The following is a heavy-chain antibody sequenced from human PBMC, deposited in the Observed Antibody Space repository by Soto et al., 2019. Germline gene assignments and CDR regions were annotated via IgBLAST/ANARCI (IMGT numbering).Heavy chain of an antibody. J-gene: IGHJ5*02. CDR2: IVVGSGNT. CDR1: GFTFTSSA. D-gene: IGHD3-22*01. CDR3: ARDRGPSSGYYPYWFDP. V-gene: IGHV1-58*01. Sequence: GASVKVSCKASGFTFTSSAVQWVRQARGQRLEWIGWIVVGSGNTNYAQNFQGRVTITTDKSTSTAYMELSSLRSEDTAVFYCARDRGPSSGYYPYWFDPWGQGTLVTVSS.